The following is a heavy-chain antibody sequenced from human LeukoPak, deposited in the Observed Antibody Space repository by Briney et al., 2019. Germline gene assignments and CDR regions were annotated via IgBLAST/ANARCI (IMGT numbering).Heavy chain of an antibody. CDR3: AKRGVVIRVILVGFHKEAYYFDS. J-gene: IGHJ4*02. Sequence: GGSLRLSCAVSGITLSNYGMSWVPQAPGKGREWVAGISGSGGSTNYADSVKGRFTISRDNPKNTLYLQMNSLRDEDTAVYFCAKRGVVIRVILVGFHKEAYYFDSWGQGALVTVSS. D-gene: IGHD3-10*01. CDR2: ISGSGGST. V-gene: IGHV3-23*01. CDR1: GITLSNYG.